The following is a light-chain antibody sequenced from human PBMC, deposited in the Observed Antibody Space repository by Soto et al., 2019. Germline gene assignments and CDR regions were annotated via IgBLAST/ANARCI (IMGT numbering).Light chain of an antibody. CDR3: QQHNSNSVT. V-gene: IGKV1-5*01. CDR2: DAS. CDR1: QSIGDS. J-gene: IGKJ5*01. Sequence: LLAPSPYTLAAFAGARLTITCRASQSIGDSLAWYQQKPGKAPSLLIYDASSLGSGVPSRFSGSGSGTEFTLTINSLQADDFATYYCQQHNSNSVTFGQGTRPDIK.